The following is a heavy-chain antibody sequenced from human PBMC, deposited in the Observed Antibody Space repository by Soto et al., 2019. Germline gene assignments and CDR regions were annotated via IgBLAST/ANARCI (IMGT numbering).Heavy chain of an antibody. J-gene: IGHJ6*02. Sequence: GGSLRLSCAASGFTFSGYAMTWVRQAPGKGLEWVSGISGSGANIYYADYVKGRFTISRDNSKNTLYLQMNSLRAEDRDVYSCARRTSYGSGSYMYYYYGLDVWGQGTTVTVS. CDR3: ARRTSYGSGSYMYYYYGLDV. CDR2: ISGSGANI. D-gene: IGHD3-10*01. V-gene: IGHV3-23*01. CDR1: GFTFSGYA.